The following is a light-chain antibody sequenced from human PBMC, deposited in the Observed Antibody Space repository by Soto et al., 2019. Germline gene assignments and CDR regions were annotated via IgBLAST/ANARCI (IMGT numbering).Light chain of an antibody. CDR2: DAS. J-gene: IGKJ1*01. Sequence: DIPMTQSPSTLSASVGDRVTITCRASQSIGRFLAWYQHQPGKAPKLLIYDASTLESGVPSRFSGTGSGTEFPFSLTSLQPEDFGTYYCQQCYMGWTFGQGTKVDFK. CDR1: QSIGRF. CDR3: QQCYMGWT. V-gene: IGKV1-5*01.